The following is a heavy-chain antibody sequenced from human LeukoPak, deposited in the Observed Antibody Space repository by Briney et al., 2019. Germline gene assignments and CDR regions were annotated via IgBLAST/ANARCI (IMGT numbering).Heavy chain of an antibody. V-gene: IGHV3-21*04. CDR3: AKASGVRGVTNFDY. CDR2: ISRSSSSI. D-gene: IGHD3-10*01. CDR1: GFTFSDYS. J-gene: IGHJ4*02. Sequence: GGSLRLSCAASGFTFSDYSMKWIRQAPGKGLEWVSSISRSSSSIDYADSVKGRFTISRDNSKNTLYLQMNSLRAEDTAVYYCAKASGVRGVTNFDYWGQGTLVTVSS.